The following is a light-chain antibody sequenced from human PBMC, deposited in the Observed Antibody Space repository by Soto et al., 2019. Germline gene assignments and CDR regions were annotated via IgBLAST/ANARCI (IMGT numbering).Light chain of an antibody. Sequence: QSVLTQPPSASGSPGQSVTISCTGTTSDVGGYKYVSWHQQHPGKGPKLIIYEVNKRPSGVPDRFSGSKSGNTASLTVSGLQAEDEADYYCSSYAGSNTFVFGTGTKVPS. V-gene: IGLV2-8*01. CDR2: EVN. J-gene: IGLJ1*01. CDR3: SSYAGSNTFV. CDR1: TSDVGGYKY.